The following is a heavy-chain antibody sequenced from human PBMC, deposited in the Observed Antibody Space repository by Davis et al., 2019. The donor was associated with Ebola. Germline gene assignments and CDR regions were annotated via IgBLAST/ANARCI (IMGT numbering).Heavy chain of an antibody. CDR1: GFTFSNYW. D-gene: IGHD2-8*01. Sequence: GESLKISCAASGFTFSNYWMSWVRQAPGKGLEWVANIKKDGSEKYDVDSVKDRFTISRDNAKNSVYLQMNSLRVDGTAVYYCARRDRYCTNGVCPNYFDYWGQGTLVTVSS. J-gene: IGHJ4*02. V-gene: IGHV3-7*03. CDR3: ARRDRYCTNGVCPNYFDY. CDR2: IKKDGSEK.